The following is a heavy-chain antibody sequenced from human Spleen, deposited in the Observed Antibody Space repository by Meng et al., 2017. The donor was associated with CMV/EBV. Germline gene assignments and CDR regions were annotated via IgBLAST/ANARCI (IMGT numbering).Heavy chain of an antibody. CDR2: ISAYNGNT. D-gene: IGHD3-3*01. V-gene: IGHV1-18*04. J-gene: IGHJ6*02. Sequence: ASVKVSCKASGYTFTNYGISWVRQAPGQGLEWMGWISAYNGNTNYAQKLLGRVTMTTDMSTNTAYMELSSLRSEDTALYYCAVERRRSGYWRYYGMDVWGQGTTVTVSS. CDR1: GYTFTNYG. CDR3: AVERRRSGYWRYYGMDV.